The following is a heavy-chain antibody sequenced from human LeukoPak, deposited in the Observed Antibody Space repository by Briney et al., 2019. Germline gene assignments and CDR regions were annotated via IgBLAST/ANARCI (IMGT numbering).Heavy chain of an antibody. D-gene: IGHD3-16*02. CDR2: INPNSGGT. J-gene: IGHJ4*02. CDR1: GYTFTGYY. V-gene: IGHV1-2*02. CDR3: ARWVYVWGSYRYGLSDY. Sequence: ASVKVSCKASGYTFTGYYMHWVRQAPGQGLEWMGWINPNSGGTNYAQKFQGRVSMTRDTSISTAYMELSRLRSDDTAVYYCARWVYVWGSYRYGLSDYWGQGTLVTVSS.